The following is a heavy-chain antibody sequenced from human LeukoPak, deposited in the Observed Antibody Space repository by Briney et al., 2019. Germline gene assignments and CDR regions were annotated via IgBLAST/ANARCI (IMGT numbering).Heavy chain of an antibody. CDR1: GYTFTDFG. Sequence: ASVKVSCKTSGYTFTDFGIIWVRQAPGPGLEWRGRFTTYNGNTNYVQKFQGRVTMNKDTSTTTAYLKVTTLRSDGTTVYDGSRDSSGFSYVHWGQGALVTVSP. D-gene: IGHD3-22*01. CDR3: SRDSSGFSYVH. V-gene: IGHV1-18*01. J-gene: IGHJ4*02. CDR2: FTTYNGNT.